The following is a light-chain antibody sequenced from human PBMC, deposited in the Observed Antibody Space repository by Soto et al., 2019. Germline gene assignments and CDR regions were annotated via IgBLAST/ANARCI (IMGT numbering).Light chain of an antibody. CDR2: AAS. CDR3: QQTDSTPQT. V-gene: IGKV1-39*01. J-gene: IGKJ1*01. Sequence: DIQMTQSPSSLSASVGDRVTISCRASQSIRNYVSWYQQKPGTAPKLLIRAASTLQSGVPSRFSGCGSGTDFTLSISSLQTEDFATSFCQQTDSTPQTFGQGTNVEI. CDR1: QSIRNY.